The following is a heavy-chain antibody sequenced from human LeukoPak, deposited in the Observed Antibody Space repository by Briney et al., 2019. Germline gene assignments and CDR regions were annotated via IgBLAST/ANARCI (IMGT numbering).Heavy chain of an antibody. V-gene: IGHV1-69*05. D-gene: IGHD6-6*01. CDR2: IIPILRTA. J-gene: IGHJ5*02. CDR1: GGTFRSYA. Sequence: SVKVFCKASGGTFRSYAISWVRQAPGQGLEWMGGIIPILRTANYAQKLQGRVTITTDESTTTAYMELSSLRSEDTAVYYCARGPSIATWFDPWGQGTLVTVSS. CDR3: ARGPSIATWFDP.